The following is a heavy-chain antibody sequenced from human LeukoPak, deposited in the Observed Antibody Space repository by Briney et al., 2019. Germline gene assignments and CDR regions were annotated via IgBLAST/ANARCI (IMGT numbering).Heavy chain of an antibody. Sequence: GGSLRLSCAASGFTLSSYNMKWVRQAPGKGLEWVSSISWRSSDIEYADSVKGRFTISRDNAKQSLYLQMSSLRAEDTAIYYCARVYSNSWYSGYLYMDVWGKGTTVTVSS. CDR1: GFTLSSYN. D-gene: IGHD4-11*01. CDR3: ARVYSNSWYSGYLYMDV. V-gene: IGHV3-21*01. J-gene: IGHJ6*03. CDR2: ISWRSSDI.